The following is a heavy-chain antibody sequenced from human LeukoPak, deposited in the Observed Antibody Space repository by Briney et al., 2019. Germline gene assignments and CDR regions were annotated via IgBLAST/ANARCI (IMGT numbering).Heavy chain of an antibody. CDR2: IYCSGST. D-gene: IGHD2-2*01. Sequence: PSETLSLTCTVSGGSISSYYWSWIRQPPGKGLEWIGYIYCSGSTNYNPSLKSRVTISVHTSKNQFSLKLSSVTAADTAVYYCARARSPFLGYCSSTSCEGQYYFDYWGQGTLVTVSS. V-gene: IGHV4-59*01. CDR3: ARARSPFLGYCSSTSCEGQYYFDY. J-gene: IGHJ4*02. CDR1: GGSISSYY.